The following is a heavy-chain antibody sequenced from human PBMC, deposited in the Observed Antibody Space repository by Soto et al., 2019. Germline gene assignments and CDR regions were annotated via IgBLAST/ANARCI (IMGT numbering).Heavy chain of an antibody. D-gene: IGHD4-17*01. CDR2: ISWNSDRK. V-gene: IGHV3-9*01. CDR3: TRTYGDDARFDP. Sequence: EVQLVESGGGLVQPGRSLRLSCAASGFTFDDYAMHWVRQAPGKGLEWVSGISWNSDRKGYADSVKGRFTISRDNAKKSLYLQMNSLRAEDTAVYYCTRTYGDDARFDPWGQGTLVTVSS. CDR1: GFTFDDYA. J-gene: IGHJ5*02.